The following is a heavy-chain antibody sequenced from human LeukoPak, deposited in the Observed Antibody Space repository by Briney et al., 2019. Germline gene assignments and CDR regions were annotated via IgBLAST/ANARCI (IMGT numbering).Heavy chain of an antibody. D-gene: IGHD1-14*01. CDR1: GFTFSHFG. J-gene: IGHJ4*02. CDR2: IKDDGSEK. Sequence: GGSLRLSCAASGFTFSHFGFHWVRQAPGKGLEWVANIKDDGSEKYSVDSVKGRFTISRDNAKNLLYLQMSSLRAEDTAVYYCARARIDYWGQGTLVTVSS. V-gene: IGHV3-7*04. CDR3: ARARIDY.